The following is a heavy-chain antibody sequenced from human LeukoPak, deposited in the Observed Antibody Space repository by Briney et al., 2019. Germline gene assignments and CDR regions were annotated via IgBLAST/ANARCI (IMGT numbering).Heavy chain of an antibody. D-gene: IGHD3-10*01. CDR1: GGSISSYY. J-gene: IGHJ4*02. Sequence: PSETLSLTCTVSGGSISSYYWSWIRQPPGKGLEWIGYIYYSGSTNYNPSLKSRVTISVDTSKNQFSLKLSSVTAADTAVYYCARHTPITMVRGREFRYYFDYWGQGTLVTVSS. CDR3: ARHTPITMVRGREFRYYFDY. V-gene: IGHV4-59*01. CDR2: IYYSGST.